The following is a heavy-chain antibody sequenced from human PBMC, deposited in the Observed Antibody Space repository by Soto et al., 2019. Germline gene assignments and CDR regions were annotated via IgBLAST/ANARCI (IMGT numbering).Heavy chain of an antibody. V-gene: IGHV3-23*01. D-gene: IGHD6-19*01. CDR1: GFTFSNYA. CDR3: AKEQAVLGLPCLDL. J-gene: IGHJ5*02. CDR2: ISGGGAT. Sequence: EVQLLESGGGLVQPGGSLRLSCAASGFTFSNYAMSWVRQAPGKGPAWVSGISGGGATFYAASVKGRFTISRDNSKNTLYLQMDSLRVEDTALFYCAKEQAVLGLPCLDLWGQGTLVTVSS.